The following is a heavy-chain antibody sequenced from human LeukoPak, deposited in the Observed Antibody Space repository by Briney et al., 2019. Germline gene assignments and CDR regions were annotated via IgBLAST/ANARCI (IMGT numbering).Heavy chain of an antibody. D-gene: IGHD6-19*01. CDR2: IYSGGST. V-gene: IGHV3-53*01. CDR1: GFTVSSNY. J-gene: IGHJ3*02. Sequence: GGSLRLSCAASGFTVSSNYMSWVRQAPGKGLEWVSVIYSGGSTYYADSVKGRFTISRDNSKNTLYLQMNSLRAEDTAVYYCAREGQWLVGDAFDIRGQGTMVTVSS. CDR3: AREGQWLVGDAFDI.